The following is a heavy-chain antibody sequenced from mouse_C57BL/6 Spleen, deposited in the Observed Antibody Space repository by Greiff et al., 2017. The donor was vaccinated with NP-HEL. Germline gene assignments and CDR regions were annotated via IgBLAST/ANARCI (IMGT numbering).Heavy chain of an antibody. V-gene: IGHV2-5*01. CDR3: AKFYGYDGGFAY. Sequence: VKLVESGPGLVQPSQSLSITCTVSGFSLTSYGVHWVRQSPGKGLEWLGVIWRGGSTDYNAAFMSRLSITKDNSKSQVVFKMNSLQADDTAIYYCAKFYGYDGGFAYWGQGTLVTVSA. CDR2: IWRGGST. J-gene: IGHJ3*01. D-gene: IGHD2-2*01. CDR1: GFSLTSYG.